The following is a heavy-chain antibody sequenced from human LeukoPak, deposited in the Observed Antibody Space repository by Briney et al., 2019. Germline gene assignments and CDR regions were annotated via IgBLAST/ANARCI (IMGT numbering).Heavy chain of an antibody. V-gene: IGHV3-74*01. CDR2: INSDGINT. D-gene: IGHD2-21*01. Sequence: PGGSLRLSCAASGFTFSNYWMHWVRQAPGKGLVWVSRINSDGINTSYADSVKGRFTISRDNAKNTLNLQMNSLRAEDTAVYYCASDVVAYRRGAFDVWGQGTMVTVSS. CDR3: ASDVVAYRRGAFDV. CDR1: GFTFSNYW. J-gene: IGHJ3*01.